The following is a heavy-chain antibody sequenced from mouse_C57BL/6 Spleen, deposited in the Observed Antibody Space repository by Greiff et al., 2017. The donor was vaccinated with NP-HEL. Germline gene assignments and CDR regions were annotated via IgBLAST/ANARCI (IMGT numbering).Heavy chain of an antibody. CDR1: GFTFSSYA. J-gene: IGHJ3*01. Sequence: EVKLQESGGGLVKPGGSLKLSCAASGFTFSSYAMSWVRQTPEKRLEWVATISDGGSYTYYPDNVKGRFTISRDNAKNNLFLQMSHLKSEDTAMYYCARPYYYGSSFFAYWGQGTLVTVSA. CDR3: ARPYYYGSSFFAY. D-gene: IGHD1-1*01. CDR2: ISDGGSYT. V-gene: IGHV5-4*03.